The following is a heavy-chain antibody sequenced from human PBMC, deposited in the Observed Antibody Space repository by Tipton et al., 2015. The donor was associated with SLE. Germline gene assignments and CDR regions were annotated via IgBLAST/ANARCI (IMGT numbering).Heavy chain of an antibody. D-gene: IGHD5-12*01. CDR3: ARDSHVDIVATTFYYYYGMDV. Sequence: SLRLSCAASGFTFSSYSMNWVRQAPGKGLEWVSSISSSSSYIYYADSVRGRFTISRDNAKNSLYLQMNSLRAEDTAVYYCARDSHVDIVATTFYYYYGMDVWGQGTTVTVSS. V-gene: IGHV3-21*01. CDR2: ISSSSSYI. CDR1: GFTFSSYS. J-gene: IGHJ6*02.